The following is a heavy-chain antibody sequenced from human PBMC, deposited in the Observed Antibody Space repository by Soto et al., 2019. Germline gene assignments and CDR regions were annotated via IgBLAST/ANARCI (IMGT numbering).Heavy chain of an antibody. J-gene: IGHJ6*02. V-gene: IGHV4-34*01. CDR1: GGPFSDYY. D-gene: IGHD2-2*01. CDR2: ISHTGANT. CDR3: ERGRGICRVTNCFPPLYYWYYGMEV. Sequence: SETLSLTCAVYGGPFSDYYWSWIRRPPGKGLEWVGEISHTGANTNYNPSLESRVTISVDTSKKQFSLELSSVTAADTAIYYCERGRGICRVTNCFPPLYYWYYGMEVWGQGTTVTVSS.